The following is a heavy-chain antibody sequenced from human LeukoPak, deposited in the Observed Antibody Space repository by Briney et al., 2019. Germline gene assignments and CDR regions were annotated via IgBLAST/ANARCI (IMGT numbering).Heavy chain of an antibody. V-gene: IGHV4-39*01. Sequence: SETLSLPCTVSADSLSPNHYYWSWLRQPPGPGLEWVGTLHFSGSPYHSPPLNRRVSISLYTPKNQLSLMLTPVAAAHTPDYSCTRGGDVYNFWDFWGQGTLVTVSS. D-gene: IGHD5-24*01. CDR3: TRGGDVYNFWDF. CDR2: LHFSGSP. J-gene: IGHJ4*02. CDR1: ADSLSPNHYY.